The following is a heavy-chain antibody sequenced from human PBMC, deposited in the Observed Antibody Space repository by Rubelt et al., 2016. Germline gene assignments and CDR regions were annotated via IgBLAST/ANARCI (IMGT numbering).Heavy chain of an antibody. CDR1: GGSISSYY. CDR3: ARRASGYDSLLDWFDP. V-gene: IGHV4-59*08. D-gene: IGHD5-12*01. Sequence: QVQLQESGPGLVKPSETLSLTCTVSGGSISSYYWSWIRQPPGKGLEWIGYIYYSGSTNYNPSPPLRSRVTISVDTSKNQLSLKLSSGTAADTAGYCCARRASGYDSLLDWFDPWGQGTLVTVSS. J-gene: IGHJ5*02. CDR2: IYYSGST.